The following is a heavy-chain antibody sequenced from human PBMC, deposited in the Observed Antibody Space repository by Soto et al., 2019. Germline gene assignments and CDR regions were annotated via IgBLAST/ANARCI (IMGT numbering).Heavy chain of an antibody. V-gene: IGHV3-23*01. J-gene: IGHJ6*03. D-gene: IGHD2-21*02. CDR3: AKAGQGDTTAHYYYYMDV. Sequence: EVQLLESGGGLVQPGGSLRLSCAASGFTFSIYAMSWVRQAPGKGLEWLSVISGSGGSTFYGDSVKGRFTISRDNSKTMLYLQMNSLRAEDTAVYYCAKAGQGDTTAHYYYYMDVWGKGTTDTVSS. CDR1: GFTFSIYA. CDR2: ISGSGGST.